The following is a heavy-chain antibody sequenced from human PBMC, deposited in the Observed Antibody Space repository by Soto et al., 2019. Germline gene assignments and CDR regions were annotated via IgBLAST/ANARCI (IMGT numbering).Heavy chain of an antibody. CDR3: ARDPLGNDFWRGFLGMDV. CDR1: GFTFSSYG. V-gene: IGHV3-33*01. J-gene: IGHJ6*02. D-gene: IGHD3-3*01. CDR2: IWYDGSNK. Sequence: GGSLRLSCAASGFTFSSYGMHWVRQAPGKGLEWVAVIWYDGSNKYYADSVKGRFTISRDNSKNTLYLQMNSLRAEDTAVYYCARDPLGNDFWRGFLGMDVWGQGTTVTVSS.